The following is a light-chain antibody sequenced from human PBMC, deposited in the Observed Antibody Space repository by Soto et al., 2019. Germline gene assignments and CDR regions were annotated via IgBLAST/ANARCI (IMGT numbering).Light chain of an antibody. Sequence: DIQLTQSPSFLSSSVGDRVTITCRASQGISSYLAWYQQKPGRAPKLLIYAASTVQSGGPSRCSGSGSGTEFTLTISSLQPEDFATYYCQQLNSYPLFGPGTKVDI. CDR3: QQLNSYPL. V-gene: IGKV1-9*01. CDR1: QGISSY. J-gene: IGKJ3*01. CDR2: AAS.